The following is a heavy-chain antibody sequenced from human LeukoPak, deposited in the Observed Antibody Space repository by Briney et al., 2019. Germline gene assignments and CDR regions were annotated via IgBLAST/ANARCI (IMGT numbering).Heavy chain of an antibody. CDR3: ARNFGVVTNDAFDI. CDR1: GVSISSSNSY. J-gene: IGHJ3*02. Sequence: KSSETLSLTCTVSGVSISSSNSYWGWIRQPPGKGLEWIGSIYYSGNTYYNASLKSQVSISIDTSKNQFSLKLTSVTAADTAVYYCARNFGVVTNDAFDIWGQGTMVTVSS. CDR2: IYYSGNT. V-gene: IGHV4-39*01. D-gene: IGHD3-3*01.